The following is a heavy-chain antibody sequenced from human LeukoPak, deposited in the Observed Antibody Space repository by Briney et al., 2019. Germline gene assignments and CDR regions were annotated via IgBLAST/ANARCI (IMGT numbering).Heavy chain of an antibody. CDR3: ARAMSTFGGVSNYFDS. Sequence: PGGSLRLSCAASGFTFSGHNMNWVRQAPGKGLEWISFVSISSGTIYYADSVNGRFRISRDNAKSSLDLEMNSLRAEDTAVYYCARAMSTFGGVSNYFDSWGQGTLVTVSS. D-gene: IGHD3-16*01. CDR2: VSISSGTI. V-gene: IGHV3-48*04. J-gene: IGHJ4*02. CDR1: GFTFSGHN.